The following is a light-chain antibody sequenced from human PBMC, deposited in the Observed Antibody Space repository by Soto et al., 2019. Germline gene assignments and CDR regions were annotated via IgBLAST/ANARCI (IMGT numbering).Light chain of an antibody. V-gene: IGLV2-14*01. CDR1: SSDVGGYHY. J-gene: IGLJ2*01. CDR2: EVS. CDR3: SSYTSSSTL. Sequence: QSALTQPASVSGSPGQSITISCTGTSSDVGGYHYVSWYQQHPGKAPKLMIYEVSNRPSGVSNRFFGSKSGNTASLTISGLQAEDEADYYCSSYTSSSTLFGGGTKLTVL.